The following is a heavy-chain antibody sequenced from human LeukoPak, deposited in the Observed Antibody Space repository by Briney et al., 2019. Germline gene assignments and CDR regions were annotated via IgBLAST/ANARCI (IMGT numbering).Heavy chain of an antibody. Sequence: SETLSLTCTVSGGSISSYYWSWIRQPAGKGLEWIGRIYMTGSTNYNPSLKSRVIMSVDTSKNQFSLKLNSVTAADTAVYYCARDGIGAGWYFDLWGRSTRVTVSS. CDR1: GGSISSYY. CDR3: ARDGIGAGWYFDL. V-gene: IGHV4-4*07. J-gene: IGHJ2*01. D-gene: IGHD1-26*01. CDR2: IYMTGST.